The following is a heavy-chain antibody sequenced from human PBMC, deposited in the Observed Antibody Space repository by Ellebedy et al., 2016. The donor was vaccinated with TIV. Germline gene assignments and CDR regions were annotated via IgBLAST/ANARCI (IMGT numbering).Heavy chain of an antibody. CDR3: ARYYYYGMGV. Sequence: AALVKVSCKASGYAFTTYPIHWVRQAPGQRFEWMGWINAGNGHTEYSQKFQGRVTITRDTSASTAYMELSSLRSEDTAVYYCARYYYYGMGVWGQGTTVTVSS. CDR2: INAGNGHT. V-gene: IGHV1-3*01. CDR1: GYAFTTYP. J-gene: IGHJ6*02.